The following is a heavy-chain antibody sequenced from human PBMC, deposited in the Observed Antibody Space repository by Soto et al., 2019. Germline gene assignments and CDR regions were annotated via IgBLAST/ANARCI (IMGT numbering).Heavy chain of an antibody. CDR1: GGSFSGYY. Sequence: SETLSLTCAVYGGSFSGYYWSWIRQPPGKGLEWIGEINHSGSTNYNPSLKSRVTISVDTSKNQFSLKLSSVTAADTAVYYCARGRGSSSWTGSPFDYWGQGTLVTVSS. CDR2: INHSGST. J-gene: IGHJ4*02. V-gene: IGHV4-34*01. D-gene: IGHD6-13*01. CDR3: ARGRGSSSWTGSPFDY.